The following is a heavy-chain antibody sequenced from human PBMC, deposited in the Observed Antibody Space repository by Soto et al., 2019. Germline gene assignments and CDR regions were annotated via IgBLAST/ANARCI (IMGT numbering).Heavy chain of an antibody. D-gene: IGHD2-21*01. CDR2: ISPGSRYP. CDR3: VSCAGGRILDP. V-gene: IGHV3-11*06. CDR1: GFTFGDSY. Sequence: RRLSCAGSGFTFGDSYMSWIRQAPGKGLEWLSYISPGSRYPAYTDSVKGRFTISRNNAKTSLSLHFMNLTAEDSAHSYLVSCAGGRILDPWGQGPMVTSSS. J-gene: IGHJ5*02.